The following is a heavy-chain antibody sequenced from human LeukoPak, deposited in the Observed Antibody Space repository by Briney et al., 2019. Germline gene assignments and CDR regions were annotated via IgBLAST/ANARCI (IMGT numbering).Heavy chain of an antibody. Sequence: GGSLRLSCAASGFTFDDYAMHWVRQAPGKGLEWVANIKQDGSEQYYVDSMKGRFTVSRDNAKNSLSLQMNSLRADDTAVYYCARNSGWSVDYWGQGALVTVSS. CDR3: ARNSGWSVDY. D-gene: IGHD6-19*01. V-gene: IGHV3-7*01. CDR2: IKQDGSEQ. J-gene: IGHJ4*02. CDR1: GFTFDDYA.